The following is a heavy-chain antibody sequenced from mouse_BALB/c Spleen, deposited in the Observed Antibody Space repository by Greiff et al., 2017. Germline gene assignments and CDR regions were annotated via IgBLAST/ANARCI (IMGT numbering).Heavy chain of an antibody. CDR3: TKEEGLRSLDY. CDR2: IYPGNSDT. V-gene: IGHV1-5*01. Sequence: VHVKQSGTVLARPGASVKMSCKASGYTFTSYWMHWVKQRPGQGLEWIGAIYPGNSDTSYNQKFKGKAKLTAVTSTSTAYMELSSLTNEDSAVYYCTKEEGLRSLDYWGQGTTLTVSS. CDR1: GYTFTSYW. D-gene: IGHD1-1*01. J-gene: IGHJ2*01.